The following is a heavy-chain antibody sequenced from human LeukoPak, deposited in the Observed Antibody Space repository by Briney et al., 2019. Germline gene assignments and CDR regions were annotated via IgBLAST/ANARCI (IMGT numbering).Heavy chain of an antibody. Sequence: SQTLSLXCTVSGGSISSGNYYWSWSRQPAGKGQEWIGRIYTSGTTNYSPSLKSRVTISVDTSKNQFSLNLSSVTAADTAVYYCARVRSSTACYFDYWGQGTLVTVSS. CDR2: IYTSGTT. CDR1: GGSISSGNYY. D-gene: IGHD2-2*01. J-gene: IGHJ4*02. CDR3: ARVRSSTACYFDY. V-gene: IGHV4-61*02.